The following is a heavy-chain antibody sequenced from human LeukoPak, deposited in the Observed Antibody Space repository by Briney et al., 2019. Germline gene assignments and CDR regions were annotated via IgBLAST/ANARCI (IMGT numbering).Heavy chain of an antibody. CDR1: GFTFSSYA. Sequence: PGGSLRLSCAASGFTFSSYAMSWVRQAPGKGLEWVSAISGSGGSTYYADSVKGRFTISRDNSKNTLYLQMNGLRAEDTAVYYCAKDLSSGWYGSYGMDVWGQGTTVTVSS. CDR2: ISGSGGST. CDR3: AKDLSSGWYGSYGMDV. D-gene: IGHD6-19*01. V-gene: IGHV3-23*01. J-gene: IGHJ6*02.